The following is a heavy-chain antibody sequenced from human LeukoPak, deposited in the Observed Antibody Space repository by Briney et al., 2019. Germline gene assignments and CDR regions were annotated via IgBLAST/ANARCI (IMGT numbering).Heavy chain of an antibody. CDR3: ARKDIVVVPAAWSRFDP. D-gene: IGHD2-2*01. Sequence: GGSLRLSCAASGFTFSSYWMHWVRQAPGKGLVWVSRINSDGSSTSYADSVKGRFTISRDNAKNTLYLQMNSLRAEDTAVYYCARKDIVVVPAAWSRFDPWGQETLVTVSS. J-gene: IGHJ5*02. V-gene: IGHV3-74*01. CDR1: GFTFSSYW. CDR2: INSDGSST.